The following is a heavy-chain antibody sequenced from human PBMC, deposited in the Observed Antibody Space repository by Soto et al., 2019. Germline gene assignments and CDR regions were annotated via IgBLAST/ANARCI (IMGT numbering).Heavy chain of an antibody. V-gene: IGHV4-34*01. J-gene: IGHJ6*02. D-gene: IGHD3-3*01. CDR1: GGSLSGYY. Sequence: SETLSLTCAVYGGSLSGYYWSWIRQPPGKGLEWIGEINHSGSTNYNPSLKSRVTISVDTSKNQFSLKLSSVTAADPAVYYCARGGRITIFGVVIRYYGMDVWGQGTTVTVSS. CDR2: INHSGST. CDR3: ARGGRITIFGVVIRYYGMDV.